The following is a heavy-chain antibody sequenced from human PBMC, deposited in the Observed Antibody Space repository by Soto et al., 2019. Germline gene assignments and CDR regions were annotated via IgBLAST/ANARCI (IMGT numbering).Heavy chain of an antibody. D-gene: IGHD3-10*01. CDR3: ATSMVRGVTHPEPLTLYYYYGMDV. V-gene: IGHV1-2*04. Sequence: GASVKVSCTASGYTFTGYYRHWVRQAPGQGLEWMGWINPNSGGTNYAQKFQSWVTMTRDTSISTAYMELSRLRSDDTAVYYCATSMVRGVTHPEPLTLYYYYGMDVWGQGTMVTVSS. CDR1: GYTFTGYY. CDR2: INPNSGGT. J-gene: IGHJ6*02.